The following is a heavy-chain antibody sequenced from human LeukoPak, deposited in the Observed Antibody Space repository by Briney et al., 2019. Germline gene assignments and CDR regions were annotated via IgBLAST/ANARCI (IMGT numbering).Heavy chain of an antibody. J-gene: IGHJ4*02. V-gene: IGHV3-64*01. CDR1: GFTFSSYA. CDR2: ISSNGGST. CDR3: ARVLGLYFDY. Sequence: GGSLRLSCAASGFTFSSYAMHWVRQAPGKGLEYVPAISSNGGSTYYANSVKGRFTISRDNSKNTLYLQMGSLRAEDMAVYYCARVLGLYFDYWGQGTLVTVSS. D-gene: IGHD2-15*01.